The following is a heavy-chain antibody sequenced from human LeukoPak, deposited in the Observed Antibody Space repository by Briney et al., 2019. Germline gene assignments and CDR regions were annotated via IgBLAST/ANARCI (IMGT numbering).Heavy chain of an antibody. CDR3: TRAHGRITRDAYLDY. CDR1: GFTFSSYS. V-gene: IGHV3-53*01. CDR2: IYSSGST. D-gene: IGHD3-10*01. Sequence: GGSLRLSCAASGFTFSSYSMNWVRQAPGKGLTWVSVIYSSGSTYYADSVKGRFAISRDDSKNTLHLQMNSLRAEDTAMYYCTRAHGRITRDAYLDYWGQGTLVTVSS. J-gene: IGHJ4*02.